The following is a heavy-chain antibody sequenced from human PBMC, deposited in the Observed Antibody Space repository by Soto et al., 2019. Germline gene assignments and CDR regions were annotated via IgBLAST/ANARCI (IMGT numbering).Heavy chain of an antibody. Sequence: ASVKVSCKTSAYTFTSYAMHWVRQATEKRLEWMGWMNPNNSNTGYAQKFQGRVTMTRITSISTAYMELSSLRSEDTAVYYCARSGQVGNWFDPWGQGTLVTVSS. CDR1: AYTFTSYA. J-gene: IGHJ5*02. CDR3: ARSGQVGNWFDP. D-gene: IGHD3-3*01. CDR2: MNPNNSNT. V-gene: IGHV1-8*02.